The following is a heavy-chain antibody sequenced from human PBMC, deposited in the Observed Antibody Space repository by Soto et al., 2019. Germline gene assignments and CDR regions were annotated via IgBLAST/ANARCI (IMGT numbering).Heavy chain of an antibody. Sequence: TGGSVRLSXAASGFTFSSYSMNWVRQAPGKGLEWVSSISSSSSYIYYADSVKGRFTISRDNAKNSLYLQMNSLRAEDTAVYYCARDSSGWLHYYYGMDVWGQGTTVTVSS. J-gene: IGHJ6*02. D-gene: IGHD6-19*01. CDR3: ARDSSGWLHYYYGMDV. CDR2: ISSSSSYI. V-gene: IGHV3-21*01. CDR1: GFTFSSYS.